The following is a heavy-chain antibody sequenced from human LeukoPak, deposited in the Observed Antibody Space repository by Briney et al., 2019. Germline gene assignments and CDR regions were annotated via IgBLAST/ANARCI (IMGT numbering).Heavy chain of an antibody. Sequence: KAGGSLRLSCAASGFTFRNAWMSWVRQAPGKGLEWVGRIKSKTDGGTTDYAAPVKGRFTISRDNSKNTLYLQMNSLKTEDTAVYYCTTDSGGYREYFQHWGQGTLVTVSS. D-gene: IGHD3-10*01. CDR1: GFTFRNAW. CDR2: IKSKTDGGTT. V-gene: IGHV3-15*01. CDR3: TTDSGGYREYFQH. J-gene: IGHJ1*01.